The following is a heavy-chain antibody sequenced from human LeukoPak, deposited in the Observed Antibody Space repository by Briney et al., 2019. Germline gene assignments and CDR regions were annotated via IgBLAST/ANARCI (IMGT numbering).Heavy chain of an antibody. CDR2: IYTSGST. J-gene: IGHJ3*02. Sequence: SSQILSLTCTVSGGSISSGSYYWSWIRQPAGKGLEWIGRIYTSGSTNYNPSLKSRVTISVDTSKNQFSLRLSSVTAADTAVYYCARVDSGSYLDAFDIWGQGTMVTVSS. V-gene: IGHV4-61*02. CDR1: GGSISSGSYY. CDR3: ARVDSGSYLDAFDI. D-gene: IGHD1-26*01.